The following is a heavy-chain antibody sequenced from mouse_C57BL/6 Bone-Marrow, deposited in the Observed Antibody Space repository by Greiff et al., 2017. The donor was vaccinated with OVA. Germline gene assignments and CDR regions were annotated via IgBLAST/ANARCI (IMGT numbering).Heavy chain of an antibody. CDR3: ARITGGFAY. CDR2: IYPGDGDT. CDR1: GYAFSSSW. D-gene: IGHD1-3*01. Sequence: QVQLQQSGAELVKPGASVKISCKASGYAFSSSWMNWVKQRPGKGLEWIGQIYPGDGDTNYNGKFQGKATLTADKSSSTAYMQLSRLTSEDSAVDFCARITGGFAYWGQGTLVTVSA. J-gene: IGHJ3*01. V-gene: IGHV1-80*01.